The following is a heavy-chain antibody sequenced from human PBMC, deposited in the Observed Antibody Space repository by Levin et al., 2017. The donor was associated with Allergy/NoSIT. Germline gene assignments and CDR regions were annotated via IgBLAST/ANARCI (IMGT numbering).Heavy chain of an antibody. CDR1: GYTFTDYY. V-gene: IGHV1-2*02. Sequence: GESLKISCKASGYTFTDYYMYWVRQAPGQGLEWMGWIYPYSGGSNYAQKFQGRVIMTRDTSISTAYMELSRLRSDDTAVYYCARELNVVVPTASSYYYYGMDVWGQGTTVTVSS. CDR3: ARELNVVVPTASSYYYYGMDV. J-gene: IGHJ6*02. CDR2: IYPYSGGS. D-gene: IGHD2-2*01.